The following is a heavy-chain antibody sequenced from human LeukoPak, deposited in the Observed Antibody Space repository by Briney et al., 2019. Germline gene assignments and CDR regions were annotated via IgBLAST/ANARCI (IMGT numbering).Heavy chain of an antibody. CDR2: IYTSGST. CDR3: ARDFLKLTDY. Sequence: KSSETLSLTCTVSGGSISSYYWSWIRQPAGKGLEWIGRIYTSGSTYYNPSLKSRVTISVDTSKNQFSLKLSSVTAADTAVYYCARDFLKLTDYWGQGTLVTVSS. CDR1: GGSISSYY. D-gene: IGHD2-15*01. J-gene: IGHJ4*02. V-gene: IGHV4-4*07.